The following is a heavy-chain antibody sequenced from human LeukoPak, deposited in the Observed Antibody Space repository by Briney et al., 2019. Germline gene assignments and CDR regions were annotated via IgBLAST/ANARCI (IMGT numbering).Heavy chain of an antibody. CDR2: INPSGGST. CDR1: GYTFTSYY. Sequence: VASVKLSCKASGYTFTSYYMHWVRQAPGQGLEWMGIINPSGGSTSYAQKFQGRVTMTRDMSTSTVYMELSSLRSEDTAVYYCARGRTSERYDYWGQGTLVTVSS. J-gene: IGHJ4*02. V-gene: IGHV1-46*01. CDR3: ARGRTSERYDY. D-gene: IGHD3/OR15-3a*01.